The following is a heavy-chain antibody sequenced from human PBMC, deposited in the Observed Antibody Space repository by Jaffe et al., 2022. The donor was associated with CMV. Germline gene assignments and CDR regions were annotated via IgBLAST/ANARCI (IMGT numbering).Heavy chain of an antibody. CDR1: GFTVSSNY. CDR2: IYSGGST. CDR3: AREGSAAPDAFDI. J-gene: IGHJ3*02. D-gene: IGHD2-2*01. Sequence: EVQLVESGGGLVQPGGSLRLSCAASGFTVSSNYMSWVRQAPGKGLEWVSVIYSGGSTYYADSVKGRFTISRDNSKNTLYLQMNSLRAEDTAVYYCAREGSAAPDAFDIWGQGTMVTVSS. V-gene: IGHV3-66*01.